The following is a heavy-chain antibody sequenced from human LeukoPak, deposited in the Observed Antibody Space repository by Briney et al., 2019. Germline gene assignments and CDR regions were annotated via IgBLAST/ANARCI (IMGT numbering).Heavy chain of an antibody. Sequence: SETLSLTCTISGGSVSDYYWSWIRQLPGKGLEWIGYIHYSGSSNYNPSLKSRVTISLDTSKNQFSLKLSSVTAADTAVYFCARGPYSYDSSGAFDIWGQGTMVTVSS. D-gene: IGHD3-22*01. CDR2: IHYSGSS. CDR1: GGSVSDYY. CDR3: ARGPYSYDSSGAFDI. V-gene: IGHV4-59*08. J-gene: IGHJ3*02.